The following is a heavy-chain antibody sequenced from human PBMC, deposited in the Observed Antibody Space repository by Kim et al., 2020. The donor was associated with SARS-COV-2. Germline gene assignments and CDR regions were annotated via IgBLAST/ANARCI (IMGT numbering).Heavy chain of an antibody. J-gene: IGHJ4*02. D-gene: IGHD4-4*01. CDR2: IYSGGST. CDR1: GFTVSSNY. CDR3: ARVRSKKGYHFDY. Sequence: GGSLRLCCAASGFTVSSNYMSWVRQAPGKGLEWVSVIYSGGSTYYADSVKGRFTISRDNSKNTLYLQMNSLRAEDTAVYYCARVRSKKGYHFDYWGQGTLVTVSS. V-gene: IGHV3-53*01.